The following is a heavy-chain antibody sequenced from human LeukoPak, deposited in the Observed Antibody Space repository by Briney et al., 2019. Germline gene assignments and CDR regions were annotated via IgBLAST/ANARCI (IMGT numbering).Heavy chain of an antibody. CDR3: ASSLVRADMVTGIDY. CDR1: GGSFSGYY. D-gene: IGHD5-18*01. V-gene: IGHV4-34*01. CDR2: INRSGST. J-gene: IGHJ4*02. Sequence: PSETLSLTCAVYGGSFSGYYWIWIRQPPGKGLEWIGEINRSGSTTYNPSLKSRVTISLDTSRNQFSLKLSSVTAADTAVYYCASSLVRADMVTGIDYWGQGTLVTVSS.